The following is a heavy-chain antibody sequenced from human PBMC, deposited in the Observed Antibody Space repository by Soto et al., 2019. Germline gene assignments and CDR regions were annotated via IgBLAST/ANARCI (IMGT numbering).Heavy chain of an antibody. CDR1: GYTFSHCV. Sequence: ASVKVSCKTSGYTFSHCVINWVRQAPGQGLEWMGFSTHTGNTNYAQNFQGRVAMTTDTSTSTSYMEVRSLRHDDTAVYYCARSGEHPLDYWGQGTPVTVSS. CDR3: ARSGEHPLDY. D-gene: IGHD3-10*01. CDR2: STHTGNT. J-gene: IGHJ4*02. V-gene: IGHV1-18*01.